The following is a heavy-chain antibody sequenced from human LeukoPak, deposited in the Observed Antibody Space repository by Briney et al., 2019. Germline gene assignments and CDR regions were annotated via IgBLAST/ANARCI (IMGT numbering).Heavy chain of an antibody. CDR2: ISWNSGSI. J-gene: IGHJ5*02. CDR3: AKGFGELLIAYNWFDP. D-gene: IGHD3-10*01. Sequence: GGSLRLSCAASGFTFDDYAMHWVRHAPGKGLEWVSGISWNSGSIGYADSVKGRFTISRDNAKNSLYLQMNSLRAEDTALYYCAKGFGELLIAYNWFDPWGQGTLVTVSS. CDR1: GFTFDDYA. V-gene: IGHV3-9*01.